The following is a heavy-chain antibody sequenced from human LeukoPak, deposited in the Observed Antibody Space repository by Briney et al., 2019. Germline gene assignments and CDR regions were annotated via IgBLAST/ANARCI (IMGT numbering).Heavy chain of an antibody. J-gene: IGHJ4*02. Sequence: PSGTLSLTCAVSGGSISSNHWWSWVRQPPGKGLEWIGEIYHSGSTNYNPSLKSRVTISVDKSKNQFSLKLSSVTAADTAVYYCARGSYGSGSLFDYWGQGTLVTVSS. D-gene: IGHD3-10*01. CDR3: ARGSYGSGSLFDY. CDR2: IYHSGST. CDR1: GGSISSNHW. V-gene: IGHV4-4*02.